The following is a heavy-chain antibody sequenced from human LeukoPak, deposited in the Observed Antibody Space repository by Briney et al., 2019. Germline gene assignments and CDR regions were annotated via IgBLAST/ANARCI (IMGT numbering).Heavy chain of an antibody. CDR1: GGSISSGTYY. V-gene: IGHV4-61*02. Sequence: PSETLSLTCSVSGGSISSGTYYWSWIRQPAGKGLEWIGRIYTSGSTKYNPSLKSRVTISVDTSKNQFSLRLSSVTAADTAVYYCAREFWNYRSGNLQAFDTWGQGTMVTVSS. CDR2: IYTSGST. J-gene: IGHJ3*02. CDR3: AREFWNYRSGNLQAFDT. D-gene: IGHD3-10*01.